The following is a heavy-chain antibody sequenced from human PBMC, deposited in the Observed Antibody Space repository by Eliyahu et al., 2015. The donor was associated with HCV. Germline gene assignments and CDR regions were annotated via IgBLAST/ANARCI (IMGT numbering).Heavy chain of an antibody. D-gene: IGHD3-16*01. CDR2: IYYSGST. V-gene: IGHV4-59*01. CDR3: ARVSFGFGFYYFDY. Sequence: QVQLQESGPGLVKPSETLSLTCTXXGGXXSRYSXXWIRQPPGKGXEWIGYIYYSGSTNYNPSLKSRVTISVDTSKNQFSLKLSSVTAADTAVYYCARVSFGFGFYYFDYWGQGTLVTVSS. CDR1: GGXXSRYS. J-gene: IGHJ4*02.